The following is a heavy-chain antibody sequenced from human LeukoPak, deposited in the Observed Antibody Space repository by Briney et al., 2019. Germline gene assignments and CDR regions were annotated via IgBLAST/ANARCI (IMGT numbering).Heavy chain of an antibody. Sequence: GGSLRLSCAASGFTFSSSAMSWVRQAPGKGLEWLSGISGSGGGTYYADSVKGRFTISRDDSKNTLYLQMHSLRAEDTAVYYCAKSGGSSGWLYWGQGTLVTVSS. CDR3: AKSGGSSGWLY. J-gene: IGHJ4*02. V-gene: IGHV3-23*01. CDR1: GFTFSSSA. CDR2: ISGSGGGT. D-gene: IGHD6-19*01.